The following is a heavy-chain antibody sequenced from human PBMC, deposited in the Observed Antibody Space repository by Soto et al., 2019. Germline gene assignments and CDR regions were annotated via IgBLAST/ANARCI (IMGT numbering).Heavy chain of an antibody. Sequence: QVQLVQSGAEVKKPGASVKVSCKASGYTFTSYDINWVRQATGQGLEWMGWMNPNSGNTGYAQKFQGRVTMTRNTSISTAYMELISLRSEDTAVYYCARGGYCISTSCSDYYYYGMDVWGQGTTVTVSS. V-gene: IGHV1-8*01. CDR3: ARGGYCISTSCSDYYYYGMDV. J-gene: IGHJ6*02. D-gene: IGHD2-2*01. CDR2: MNPNSGNT. CDR1: GYTFTSYD.